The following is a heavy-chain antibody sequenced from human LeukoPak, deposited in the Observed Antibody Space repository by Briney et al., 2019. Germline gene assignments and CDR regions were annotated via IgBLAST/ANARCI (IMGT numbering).Heavy chain of an antibody. CDR1: GGSISSSSYY. Sequence: SETLSLTCTVSGGSISSSSYYWGWIRQPPGKGLEWIGSIYYSGSTYYNPSLKSRVTISVDTSKDQFSLKLSSVTAADTAVYYCARHPRVTYYYDSSGYYFDYWGQGTLVTVFS. J-gene: IGHJ4*02. V-gene: IGHV4-39*01. CDR3: ARHPRVTYYYDSSGYYFDY. CDR2: IYYSGST. D-gene: IGHD3-22*01.